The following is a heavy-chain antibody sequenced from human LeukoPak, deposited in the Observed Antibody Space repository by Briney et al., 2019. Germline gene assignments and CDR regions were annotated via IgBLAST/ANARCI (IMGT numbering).Heavy chain of an antibody. D-gene: IGHD3-22*01. CDR3: TREGVYSPDGSGYHRDAFDI. CDR1: GYTFTSYY. CDR2: INPSGGST. J-gene: IGHJ3*02. V-gene: IGHV1-46*01. Sequence: ASVKASCKASGYTFTSYYMHWVRQAPGQGLEWMGIINPSGGSTSYAQKFQGRVTMTRDTSTNTAHMELSSLRSEDTAVYYCTREGVYSPDGSGYHRDAFDIWGQGTMVTVSS.